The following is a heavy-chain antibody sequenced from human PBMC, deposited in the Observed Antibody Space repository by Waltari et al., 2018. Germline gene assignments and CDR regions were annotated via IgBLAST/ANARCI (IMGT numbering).Heavy chain of an antibody. CDR3: ARPGSEIGWYYFDY. D-gene: IGHD6-19*01. CDR1: GGSISSTSHY. Sequence: QLQLQESGPGLVKPSETLSLTCTVSGGSISSTSHYWGWIRQPPGKGLEWIGSVSYSGSTYYNLSLKSRVTVSVDTSKNQFSLKVSSVTAADTAVYYCARPGSEIGWYYFDYWGQGTLVTVSS. CDR2: VSYSGST. J-gene: IGHJ4*02. V-gene: IGHV4-39*01.